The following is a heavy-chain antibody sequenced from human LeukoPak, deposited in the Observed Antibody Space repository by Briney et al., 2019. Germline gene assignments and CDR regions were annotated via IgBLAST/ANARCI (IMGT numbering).Heavy chain of an antibody. CDR1: GGSFSGYY. J-gene: IGHJ1*01. CDR2: INHSGST. Sequence: SSETLSLTCAVYGGSFSGYYWSWIRQPPGKGLEWIGEINHSGSTNYNPSLKSRVTISVETSKNQFTLKLSSVTAADTAVYYCARRELWLKYFQHWGQGTLVTVSS. V-gene: IGHV4-34*01. CDR3: ARRELWLKYFQH. D-gene: IGHD1-26*01.